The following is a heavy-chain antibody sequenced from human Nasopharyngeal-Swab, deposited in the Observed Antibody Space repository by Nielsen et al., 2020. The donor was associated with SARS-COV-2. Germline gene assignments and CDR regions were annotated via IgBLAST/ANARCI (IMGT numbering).Heavy chain of an antibody. V-gene: IGHV5-51*01. Sequence: GESLKISCKGSGYRFSTYWINWVRQMPGKGLEWMGIIYPGDSDTRYSPSFQGRVSISVDKSITTAYLQWNSLKASDTATYFCAIDYGSGTYGLDVWGQGTRVTVSS. D-gene: IGHD3-10*01. J-gene: IGHJ6*02. CDR1: GYRFSTYW. CDR2: IYPGDSDT. CDR3: AIDYGSGTYGLDV.